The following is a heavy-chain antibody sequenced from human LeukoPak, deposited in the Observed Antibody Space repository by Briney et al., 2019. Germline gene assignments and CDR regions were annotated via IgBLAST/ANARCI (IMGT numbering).Heavy chain of an antibody. D-gene: IGHD6-19*01. J-gene: IGHJ3*02. V-gene: IGHV3-74*01. Sequence: PGGSLRLSCAASGFTFSDNWMHWVRQAPGKGLVWVSRISPDGSDTVYADSVKGRFTVSRDNRKNALYLQMNGLRAEDTAVYYCARVCEKQWLVDDAFDIWGQGTMVTVSS. CDR2: ISPDGSDT. CDR3: ARVCEKQWLVDDAFDI. CDR1: GFTFSDNW.